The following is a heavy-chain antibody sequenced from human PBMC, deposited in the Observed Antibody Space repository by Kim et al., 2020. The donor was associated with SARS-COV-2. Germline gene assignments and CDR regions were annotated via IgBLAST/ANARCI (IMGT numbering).Heavy chain of an antibody. D-gene: IGHD2-15*01. CDR3: ARLGQSHALLRGDAFDI. V-gene: IGHV4-59*08. CDR2: IYYSGST. J-gene: IGHJ3*02. CDR1: GGSIGRYY. Sequence: SETLSLTCTVSGGSIGRYYWSWIRQPPGKGLEWIGYIYYSGSTNYNPSLKSRVTISVDTSKNQFSLKLSSVTAADTAVYYCARLGQSHALLRGDAFDIWG.